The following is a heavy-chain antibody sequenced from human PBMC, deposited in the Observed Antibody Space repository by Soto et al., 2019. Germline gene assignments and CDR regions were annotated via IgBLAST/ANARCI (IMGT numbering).Heavy chain of an antibody. Sequence: GGSLRLSCAASGFTFSSYAMSWVRHAPGKGLEWVSAISGSGGSTYYADSVKGRFTISRDNSKNTLYLQMNSLRAEDTAVYYCAKWDETYYYDSSGSYGMDVWGQGTTVTVCS. CDR2: ISGSGGST. CDR3: AKWDETYYYDSSGSYGMDV. J-gene: IGHJ6*02. D-gene: IGHD3-22*01. V-gene: IGHV3-23*01. CDR1: GFTFSSYA.